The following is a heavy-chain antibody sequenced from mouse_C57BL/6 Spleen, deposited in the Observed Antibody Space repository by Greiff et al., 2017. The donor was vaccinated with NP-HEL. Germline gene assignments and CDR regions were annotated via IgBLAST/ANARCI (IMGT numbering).Heavy chain of an antibody. V-gene: IGHV1-82*01. Sequence: QVQLQQSGPELVKPGASVKISCKASGYAFSSSWMNWVKQRPSKGLEWIGRIYPGDGDTNYNGKFKGKATLTADKSSSTAYMQLSSLTSEDSAVYFCARSGDYYGSSSFAYWGQGTLVTVSA. CDR2: IYPGDGDT. CDR1: GYAFSSSW. CDR3: ARSGDYYGSSSFAY. J-gene: IGHJ3*01. D-gene: IGHD1-1*01.